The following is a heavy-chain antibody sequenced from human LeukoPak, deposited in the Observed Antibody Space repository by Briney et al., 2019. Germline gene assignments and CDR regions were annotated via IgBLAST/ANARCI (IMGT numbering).Heavy chain of an antibody. CDR1: GGTFSSYA. CDR3: ARVPSSGWYKSLYYFDY. V-gene: IGHV1-69*13. D-gene: IGHD6-19*01. J-gene: IGHJ4*02. CDR2: IIPIFGTA. Sequence: GASVKVSCKASGGTFSSYAISWVRQATGQGLEWMGGIIPIFGTANYAQKFQGRVTITADESTSTAYMELSSLRSEDTAVYYCARVPSSGWYKSLYYFDYWGQGTLVTVSS.